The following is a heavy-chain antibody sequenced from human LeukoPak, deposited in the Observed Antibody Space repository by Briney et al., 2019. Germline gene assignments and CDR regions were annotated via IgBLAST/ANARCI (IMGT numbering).Heavy chain of an antibody. Sequence: PGGSLRLSCAASGLTFSSYGMHWVRQAPGKGLEWVAVISYDGSNKYYADSVKGRFTISRDNSKNTLYVQMNSLRAEDTAVYYCAKDSSGYFKYFQHWGQGTLVTVSS. CDR2: ISYDGSNK. J-gene: IGHJ1*01. D-gene: IGHD3-22*01. CDR1: GLTFSSYG. CDR3: AKDSSGYFKYFQH. V-gene: IGHV3-30*18.